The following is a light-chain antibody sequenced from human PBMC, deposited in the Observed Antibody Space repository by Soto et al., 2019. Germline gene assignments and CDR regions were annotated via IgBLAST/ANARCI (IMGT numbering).Light chain of an antibody. CDR3: QQYGTSPIS. J-gene: IGKJ4*01. CDR2: GAS. CDR1: GSVSTTF. V-gene: IGKV3-20*01. Sequence: EIVLTQSPGTLSFLPGERTTLACRASGSVSTTFLAWYQQKPCQGPRLLISGASSRAAGIPDRFIGSGSGTDFTLTFSRLDTEDFAVYYCQQYGTSPISFGAGTKVEIK.